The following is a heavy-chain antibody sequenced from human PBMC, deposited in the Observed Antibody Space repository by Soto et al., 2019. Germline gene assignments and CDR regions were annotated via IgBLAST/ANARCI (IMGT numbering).Heavy chain of an antibody. D-gene: IGHD2-15*01. CDR3: ARICVDCSGGSCYSGYYYGMDV. V-gene: IGHV4-39*01. Sequence: PSETLSLTCTVSGGSISSSSYYWGWIRQPPGKGLEWIGSIYYSGSTYYNPSLKSRVTISVDTSKNQFSLKLSSVTAADTAVYYCARICVDCSGGSCYSGYYYGMDVWGQGTTVTVSS. CDR1: GGSISSSSYY. J-gene: IGHJ6*02. CDR2: IYYSGST.